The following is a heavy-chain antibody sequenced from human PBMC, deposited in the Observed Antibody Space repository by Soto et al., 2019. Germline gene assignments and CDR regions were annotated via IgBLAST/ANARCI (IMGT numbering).Heavy chain of an antibody. V-gene: IGHV1-3*01. Sequence: GASMKASLNASGYTFTSYAMHWARQAPGQGLEWMGWINAGNGNTKYSQKFQGRVTITRDTSASTAYMELSSLRSEDTAVYYCARGIAPYYFDYWGQGTLVTGSS. CDR1: GYTFTSYA. D-gene: IGHD6-13*01. CDR2: INAGNGNT. J-gene: IGHJ4*02. CDR3: ARGIAPYYFDY.